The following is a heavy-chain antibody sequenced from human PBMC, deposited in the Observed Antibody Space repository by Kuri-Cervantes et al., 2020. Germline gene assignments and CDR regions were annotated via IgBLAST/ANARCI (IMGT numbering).Heavy chain of an antibody. V-gene: IGHV4-39*01. CDR3: ARHDVHTAMVPNWFDP. CDR1: GGSISSGSYY. Sequence: GSLRLSCTVSGGSISSGSYYWSWIRQPAGKGLEWIGSIYYSGSTYYNPSLKSRVTISVDTSKNQFSLKLSSVTAADTAVYYCARHDVHTAMVPNWFDPWGQGTLVTVSS. J-gene: IGHJ5*02. D-gene: IGHD5-18*01. CDR2: IYYSGST.